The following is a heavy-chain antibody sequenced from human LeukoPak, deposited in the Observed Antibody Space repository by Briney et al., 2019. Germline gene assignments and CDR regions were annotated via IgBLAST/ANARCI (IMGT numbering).Heavy chain of an antibody. CDR1: GFTFSNYW. CDR2: IDQDGSTE. J-gene: IGHJ4*02. V-gene: IGHV3-7*04. Sequence: PGGSLRLPCAASGFTFSNYWTSWVRQSPGGGLEWVANIDQDGSTEYYVDSVGGRFTVSRDNAKNSVYLQIDSLRAEDTAVYYCARADNYGSILDYWGRGTLVTVSS. CDR3: ARADNYGSILDY. D-gene: IGHD3-10*01.